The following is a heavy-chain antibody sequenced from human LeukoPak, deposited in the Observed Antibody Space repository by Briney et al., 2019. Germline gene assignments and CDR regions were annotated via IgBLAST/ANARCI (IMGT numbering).Heavy chain of an antibody. CDR2: LSGSGGST. CDR3: AREGELYDIGDY. J-gene: IGHJ4*02. D-gene: IGHD3-16*01. V-gene: IGHV3-23*01. Sequence: PGGSLRLPCAASGFTFSSYAMNWVRQAPGKGLEWVSALSGSGGSTYYADSVKGRFTISRDNSKNTLYLQMNSLRAEDTAVYYCAREGELYDIGDYWGQGTLVTVSS. CDR1: GFTFSSYA.